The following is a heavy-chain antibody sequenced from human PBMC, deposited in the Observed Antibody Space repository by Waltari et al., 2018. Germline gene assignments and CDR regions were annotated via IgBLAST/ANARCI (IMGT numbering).Heavy chain of an antibody. CDR3: AKREIGYAFDT. J-gene: IGHJ3*02. CDR2: VIPIYGTP. V-gene: IGHV1-69*12. D-gene: IGHD1-26*01. Sequence: QVQLVQSGAEVKQPGSSVKVSCKASGGTFGRYAITWVRQAPGQGLEWLGGVIPIYGTPNYEAKFQGRVTVSADASTSTVHLELRSLISEDTAVYYCAKREIGYAFDTWGQGTMVTVSS. CDR1: GGTFGRYA.